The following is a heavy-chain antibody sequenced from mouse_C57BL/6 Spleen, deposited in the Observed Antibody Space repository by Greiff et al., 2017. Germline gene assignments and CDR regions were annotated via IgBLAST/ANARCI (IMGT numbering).Heavy chain of an antibody. CDR3: ALYDGYSGDY. Sequence: QVQLKQSGPELVKPGASVKISCKASGYAFSSSWMNWVKQRPGKGLEWIGRLYPGDGDTNYNGKFKGKATLTADKSSSTAYMQLSSLTSEDSAVYFCALYDGYSGDYWGQGTTLTVSS. CDR1: GYAFSSSW. V-gene: IGHV1-82*01. D-gene: IGHD2-3*01. J-gene: IGHJ2*01. CDR2: LYPGDGDT.